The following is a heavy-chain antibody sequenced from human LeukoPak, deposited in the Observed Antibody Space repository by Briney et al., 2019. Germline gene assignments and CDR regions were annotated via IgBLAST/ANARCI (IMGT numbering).Heavy chain of an antibody. Sequence: PGGSLRLSCAASGFTFSSYAMSWVRQAPGKGLEWVSAISGSGGSTYYADSVKGRFTISRDNSKNTLYLQMNSLRAEDTAVYYCANQPARTDTVWGYYFDYWGQGTLVTVSS. CDR2: ISGSGGST. D-gene: IGHD1-14*01. CDR1: GFTFSSYA. V-gene: IGHV3-23*01. J-gene: IGHJ4*02. CDR3: ANQPARTDTVWGYYFDY.